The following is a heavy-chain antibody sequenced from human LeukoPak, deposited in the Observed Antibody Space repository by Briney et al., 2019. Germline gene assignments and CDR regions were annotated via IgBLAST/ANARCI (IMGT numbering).Heavy chain of an antibody. J-gene: IGHJ3*02. Sequence: PSETLSLTCTVSGGSISGYYWSWIRHPPGKGLGWIGYIYYSGGTNYNPSLKSRVTISVHTSKNQSSLKLSSVSAAHTAVYYCARHMGGGLQYYYDSSGYCYVHSAFDIWGQGTMVTVSS. V-gene: IGHV4-59*08. CDR2: IYYSGGT. CDR3: ARHMGGGLQYYYDSSGYCYVHSAFDI. D-gene: IGHD3-22*01. CDR1: GGSISGYY.